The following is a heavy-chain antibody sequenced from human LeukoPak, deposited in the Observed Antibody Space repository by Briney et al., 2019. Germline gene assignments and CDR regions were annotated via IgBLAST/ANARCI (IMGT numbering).Heavy chain of an antibody. Sequence: GGSLRLSCAASGFTFSSYGMHWVRQAPGKGLEWVAVISYDGSNKYYADSVKGRFTISRDNSKNTLYLQMNSLRAEDTAVYYCAKDQRSLGRPGGMDVWGQGTTVTVSS. CDR3: AKDQRSLGRPGGMDV. CDR1: GFTFSSYG. CDR2: ISYDGSNK. J-gene: IGHJ6*02. V-gene: IGHV3-30*18.